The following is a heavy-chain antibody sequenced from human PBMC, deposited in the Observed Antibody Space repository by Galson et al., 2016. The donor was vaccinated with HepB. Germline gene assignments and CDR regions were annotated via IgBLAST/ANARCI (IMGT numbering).Heavy chain of an antibody. CDR2: ISPYNGHT. J-gene: IGHJ4*02. CDR3: ARESGVGVAFAY. CDR1: GYTFNTYG. V-gene: IGHV1-18*01. Sequence: SVKVSCKASGYTFNTYGVAWVRQAPGQGLEWMGWISPYNGHTSYAQTFQGRVTMTTDTSTSTAFLELRSLRSDDTAIYYCARESGVGVAFAYWGQGTLVTVSS. D-gene: IGHD6-19*01.